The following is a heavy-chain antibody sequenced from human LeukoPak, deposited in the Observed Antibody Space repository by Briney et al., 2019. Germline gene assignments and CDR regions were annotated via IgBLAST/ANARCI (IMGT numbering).Heavy chain of an antibody. CDR1: GYTFTAPY. CDR2: INHDSGGT. CDR3: ARGTDYGDYGGTWFYYYYMDV. J-gene: IGHJ6*03. D-gene: IGHD4-17*01. V-gene: IGHV1-2*02. Sequence: ASVKVYCKASGYTFTAPYLHWVRPAPGQGLEWMTWINHDSGGTKYAEKFQGRVTVTRDTSTSTAYMELSRLRSDDTAVYYCARGTDYGDYGGTWFYYYYMDVWGEGTTVTVSS.